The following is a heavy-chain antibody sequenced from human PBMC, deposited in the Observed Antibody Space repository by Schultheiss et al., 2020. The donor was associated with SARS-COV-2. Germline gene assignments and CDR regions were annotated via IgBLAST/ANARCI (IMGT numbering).Heavy chain of an antibody. Sequence: SQTLSLTCAVYGESFNGFSWTWIRQSPGKGLEWIGQVSHSGATHYSPSLKRRLTISIDTSKSQFSLRLRSVTAADTAIYFCSRGRTSVIPSPVLGLGPHYFSYYMDVWGKGTTVTVSS. J-gene: IGHJ6*03. CDR1: GESFNGFS. CDR3: SRGRTSVIPSPVLGLGPHYFSYYMDV. V-gene: IGHV4-34*01. D-gene: IGHD4-11*01. CDR2: VSHSGAT.